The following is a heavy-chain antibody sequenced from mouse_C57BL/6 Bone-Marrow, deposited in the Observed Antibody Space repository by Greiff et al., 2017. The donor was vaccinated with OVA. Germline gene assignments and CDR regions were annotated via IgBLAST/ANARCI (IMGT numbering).Heavy chain of an antibody. CDR3: ARNYYDYDPYWYFDV. V-gene: IGHV5-17*01. CDR1: GFTFSDYG. J-gene: IGHJ1*03. Sequence: EVQLVESGGGLVKPGGSLKLSCAASGFTFSDYGMHWVRQAPEKGLEWVAYISSGSSTIYYADTVKGRFTISRDNAKNTLFLQMTSLRSEDTAMYYCARNYYDYDPYWYFDVWGTGTTVTVSS. CDR2: ISSGSSTI. D-gene: IGHD2-4*01.